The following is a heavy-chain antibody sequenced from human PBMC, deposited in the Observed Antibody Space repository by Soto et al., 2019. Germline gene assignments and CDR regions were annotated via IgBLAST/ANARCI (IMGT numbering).Heavy chain of an antibody. CDR3: AREVTKPRGVGVGSNFFDP. J-gene: IGHJ5*02. Sequence: QVHLQESGPGLVKPSETLSLTCSVSGDPVSNFDWAWIRQTAGKGLQWLGRIYNSGITNYNPSLKSRLTMSIDTSKNEVSLKLRSVTAADTAVYFCAREVTKPRGVGVGSNFFDPWGQGTLVTVSA. CDR2: IYNSGIT. CDR1: GDPVSNFD. V-gene: IGHV4-4*07. D-gene: IGHD3-10*01.